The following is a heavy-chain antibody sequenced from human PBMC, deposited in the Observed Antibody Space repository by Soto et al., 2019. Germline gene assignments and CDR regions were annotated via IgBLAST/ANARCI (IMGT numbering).Heavy chain of an antibody. CDR1: GFSLNTSGVG. D-gene: IGHD2-2*01. J-gene: IGHJ6*03. V-gene: IGHV2-5*02. CDR3: ARTYGSTWFDFYGYMDV. Sequence: QITLKESGPTQVKPSQTLTLTCTFSGFSLNTSGVGVGWIRQPPGKALEWLVLIYWDGDKRYSPSLKTRLTITKDTSQNQVVLQMTNVDPVDTATFYCARTYGSTWFDFYGYMDVWGAGTTVTIS. CDR2: IYWDGDK.